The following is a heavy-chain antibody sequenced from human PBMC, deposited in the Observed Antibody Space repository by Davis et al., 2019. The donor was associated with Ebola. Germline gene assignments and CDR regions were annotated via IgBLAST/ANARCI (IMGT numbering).Heavy chain of an antibody. D-gene: IGHD3-22*01. Sequence: PGGSLRLSCAASGFTFSSYAMHWVRQAPGKGLEWVAVISYDGSNKYYADSVKGRFTISRDNSKNTLYLQMNSLRAEDTAVYYCARDSSGLINYYDKTWYFDYWGQGTLVTVSS. CDR3: ARDSSGLINYYDKTWYFDY. V-gene: IGHV3-30-3*01. CDR1: GFTFSSYA. J-gene: IGHJ4*02. CDR2: ISYDGSNK.